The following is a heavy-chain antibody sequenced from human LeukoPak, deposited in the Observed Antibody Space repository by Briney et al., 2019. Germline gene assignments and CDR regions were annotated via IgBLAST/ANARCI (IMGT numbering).Heavy chain of an antibody. CDR1: GFTFHDFT. CDR3: ARGGGSAATDFDY. Sequence: GGSLRLSCAASGFTFHDFTMHWVRQAPGKGLEWLSLITWDGDDTYYADSVKGRFTISRDNSKNSLYLQVNSLRADDTAIYYCARGGGSAATDFDYWGQGTLVTVSS. CDR2: ITWDGDDT. J-gene: IGHJ4*02. D-gene: IGHD6-13*01. V-gene: IGHV3-43*01.